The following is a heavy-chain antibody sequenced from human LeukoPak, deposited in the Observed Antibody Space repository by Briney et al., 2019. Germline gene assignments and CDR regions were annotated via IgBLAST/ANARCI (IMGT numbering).Heavy chain of an antibody. CDR3: ARSPTVTTLNFDY. CDR1: GSTFSDYY. D-gene: IGHD4-11*01. CDR2: ISSSGSTI. V-gene: IGHV3-11*01. Sequence: GGSLRLSCAASGSTFSDYYMSWIRQAPGKGLEWVSYISSSGSTIYYADSVKGRFTISRDNAKNSLYLQMNSLRAEDTAVYYCARSPTVTTLNFDYWGQGTLVTVSS. J-gene: IGHJ4*02.